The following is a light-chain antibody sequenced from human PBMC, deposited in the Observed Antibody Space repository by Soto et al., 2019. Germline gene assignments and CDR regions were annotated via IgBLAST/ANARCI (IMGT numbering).Light chain of an antibody. J-gene: IGKJ2*01. CDR1: QSLLHSDGKTY. V-gene: IGKV2D-29*01. Sequence: DIVLTQTPLFLSVTPGQPASISCRSTQSLLHSDGKTYFYWFLQKAGQPPQLLIYEVSNRFSGVSDRLSGSGSGTDFTLKISRVEADDVGIYYCMQSMKLPYTFGQGTKVDIK. CDR3: MQSMKLPYT. CDR2: EVS.